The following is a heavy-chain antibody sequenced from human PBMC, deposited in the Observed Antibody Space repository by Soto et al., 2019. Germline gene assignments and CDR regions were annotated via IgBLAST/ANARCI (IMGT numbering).Heavy chain of an antibody. CDR3: ARAPKVSGSAQTRPDF. V-gene: IGHV4-34*12. CDR1: SGSLSGYY. Sequence: QVQLHQWGAVLLKPSETLSLACSFYSGSLSGYYWIWIRQPPGKGLEWIGEIIPSGTTNYSPSLKSRVSISFDTSKNQFSLTLTSLTAADTAVYYCARAPKVSGSAQTRPDFWGQGSLVTVSS. J-gene: IGHJ4*02. D-gene: IGHD6-6*01. CDR2: IIPSGTT.